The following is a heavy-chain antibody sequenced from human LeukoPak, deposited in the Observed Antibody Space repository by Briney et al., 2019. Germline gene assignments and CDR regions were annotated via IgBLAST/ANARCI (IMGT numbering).Heavy chain of an antibody. CDR3: ARDGGGPNYYYYYMDV. V-gene: IGHV4-39*07. CDR1: GGSISSSSYY. CDR2: IYYSGST. Sequence: SETLSLTCTVSGGSISSSSYYWGWIRQPPGKGLEWIGSIYYSGSTYYNPSLKSRVTISVDTSKNQFSLKLSSVTAADTAVYYCARDGGGPNYYYYYMDVWGKGTTVTISS. D-gene: IGHD3-3*01. J-gene: IGHJ6*03.